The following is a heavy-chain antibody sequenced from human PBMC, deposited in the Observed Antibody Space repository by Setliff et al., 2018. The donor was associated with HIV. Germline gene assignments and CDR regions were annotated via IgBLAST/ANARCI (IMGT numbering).Heavy chain of an antibody. D-gene: IGHD4-17*01. V-gene: IGHV4-59*01. CDR3: ASFFVTTVTNQDY. Sequence: SETVSLTCTVSGVSISNYYWSWIRQPPGKGLEWIGYMYYSGNTNYNPSLKSRVTISVDTSKSQFSLKLNSVTAADTAVYYCASFFVTTVTNQDYWGQGTPVTVSS. CDR2: MYYSGNT. CDR1: GVSISNYY. J-gene: IGHJ4*02.